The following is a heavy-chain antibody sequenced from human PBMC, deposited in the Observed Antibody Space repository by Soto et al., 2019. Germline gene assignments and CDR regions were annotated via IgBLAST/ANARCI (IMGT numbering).Heavy chain of an antibody. CDR2: IIPILGIA. V-gene: IGHV1-69*02. D-gene: IGHD3-10*01. Sequence: QVQLVQSGAEVKKPGSSVKVSCKASGGTFSSYTISWVRQAPGQGLEWMGRIIPILGIANYAQKFQGRVTITADKSTSTAYMELSSLRSEDTAVYYCASLMSSGYYYGMDVWGQGTTVTCSS. CDR3: ASLMSSGYYYGMDV. CDR1: GGTFSSYT. J-gene: IGHJ6*02.